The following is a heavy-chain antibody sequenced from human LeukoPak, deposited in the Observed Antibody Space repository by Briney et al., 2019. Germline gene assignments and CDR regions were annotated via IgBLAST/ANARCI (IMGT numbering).Heavy chain of an antibody. J-gene: IGHJ4*02. D-gene: IGHD3-9*01. Sequence: GGSLRLSCAASGFTFSSYVMHWVRQAPGKGLEGVAVISYDGINKYYADSVKGRFTISRDNSKNTLYLQMKSLRAEDTAVYYCAKDHRYYDIWTGYVLPWGQGTLVTVSS. CDR2: ISYDGINK. V-gene: IGHV3-30*18. CDR1: GFTFSSYV. CDR3: AKDHRYYDIWTGYVLP.